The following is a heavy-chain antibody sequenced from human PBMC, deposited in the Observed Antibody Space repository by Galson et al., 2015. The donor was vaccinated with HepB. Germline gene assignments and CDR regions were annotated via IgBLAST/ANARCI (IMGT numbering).Heavy chain of an antibody. D-gene: IGHD3-3*01. CDR3: VGLLLDY. Sequence: SLRLSCATSEFIFDNYAMNWVRQVPGKGLEWVSGISGSGVITYYADSVKGRFTISRDNSRDTVYLQMNNLRVEDTAVYYCVGLLLDYWGQRMVVTVSS. CDR2: ISGSGVIT. CDR1: EFIFDNYA. V-gene: IGHV3-23*01. J-gene: IGHJ4*02.